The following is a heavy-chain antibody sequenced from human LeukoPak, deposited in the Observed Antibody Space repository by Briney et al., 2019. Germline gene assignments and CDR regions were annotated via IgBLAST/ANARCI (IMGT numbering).Heavy chain of an antibody. J-gene: IGHJ4*02. CDR2: IYYDGST. CDR3: ARGHEY. Sequence: SETLSLTCTVSGGSISTYYWGWIRQPPGKGLEWIGNIYYDGSTYYNPSLKSRVTMSVDSSKNQFSLTLSSVTVADTAVYYCARGHEYWGQGALVTVSS. V-gene: IGHV4-59*04. CDR1: GGSISTYY.